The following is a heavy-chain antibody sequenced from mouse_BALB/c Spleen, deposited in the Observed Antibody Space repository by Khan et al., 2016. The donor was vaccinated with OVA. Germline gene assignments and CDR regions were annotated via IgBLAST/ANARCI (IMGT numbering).Heavy chain of an antibody. V-gene: IGHV1-76*01. CDR2: IYPGTGNI. CDR3: AREEALYYFDY. J-gene: IGHJ2*01. D-gene: IGHD3-2*02. Sequence: QVQLQQSGAELVRPGASVKLSCKTSGYIFTTYWIHWVKQRSGQGLEWIARIYPGTGNIYYSANFKGKATLTADNSSSTAYMQFSSLKSEDSAVYFCAREEALYYFDYWGQGTTRTVSS. CDR1: GYIFTTYW.